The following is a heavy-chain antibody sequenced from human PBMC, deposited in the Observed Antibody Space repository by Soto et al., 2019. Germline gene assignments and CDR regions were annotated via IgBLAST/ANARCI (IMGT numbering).Heavy chain of an antibody. CDR2: INSDGSST. J-gene: IGHJ5*02. CDR1: GFTFSSYW. D-gene: IGHD3-22*01. V-gene: IGHV3-74*01. CDR3: AGKETYYYDSSGYWGFEP. Sequence: GGSLRLSCAASGFTFSSYWMHWVRQAPGKGLVWVSRINSDGSSTSYADSVKGRFTISRDNAKNTLYLQMNSLRAEDTAVYYCAGKETYYYDSSGYWGFEPWGQGTLVTVSS.